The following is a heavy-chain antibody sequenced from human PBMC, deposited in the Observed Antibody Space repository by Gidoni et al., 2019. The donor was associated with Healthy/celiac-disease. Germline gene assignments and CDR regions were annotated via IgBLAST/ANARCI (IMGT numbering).Heavy chain of an antibody. Sequence: QLQLQESGPGLVKPSETLSLTCTVSGGSISSSSYYWGWIRQPPGKGLEWIGSIYYSGSTYYNPSLKSRVTISVDTSKNQFSLKLSSVTAADTAVYYCARFWSGYFYYYYYGMDVWGQGTTVTVSS. J-gene: IGHJ6*02. CDR2: IYYSGST. CDR3: ARFWSGYFYYYYYGMDV. D-gene: IGHD3-3*01. V-gene: IGHV4-39*07. CDR1: GGSISSSSYY.